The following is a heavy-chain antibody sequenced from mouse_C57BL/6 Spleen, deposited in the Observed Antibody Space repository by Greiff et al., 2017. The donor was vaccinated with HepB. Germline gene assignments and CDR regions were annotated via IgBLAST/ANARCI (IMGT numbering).Heavy chain of an antibody. CDR1: GFTFSDYG. V-gene: IGHV5-17*01. CDR2: ISSGSSTI. J-gene: IGHJ2*01. Sequence: EVQLVESGGGLVKPGGSLKLSCAASGFTFSDYGMHWVRQAPEKGLEWVAYISSGSSTIYYADTVKGRFTISRDNAKNTLFLQMTSLRSEETAMYYCARPNWDYFDYWGHGTTPTVSS. D-gene: IGHD4-1*01. CDR3: ARPNWDYFDY.